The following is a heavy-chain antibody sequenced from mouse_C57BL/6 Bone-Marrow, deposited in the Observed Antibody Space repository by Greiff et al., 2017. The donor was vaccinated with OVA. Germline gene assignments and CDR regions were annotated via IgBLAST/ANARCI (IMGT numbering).Heavy chain of an antibody. J-gene: IGHJ3*01. CDR1: GYAFTNYL. V-gene: IGHV1-54*01. CDR3: ACRGDYYGSSWGFAY. Sequence: VQLQESGAELVRPGTSVKVSCKASGYAFTNYLIEWVKQRPGQGLEWIGVINPGSGGTNYNEKFKGKATLPADTSSSTAYMQLSSLTSEDSAVFFCACRGDYYGSSWGFAYWGQGTMVTVSA. CDR2: INPGSGGT. D-gene: IGHD1-1*01.